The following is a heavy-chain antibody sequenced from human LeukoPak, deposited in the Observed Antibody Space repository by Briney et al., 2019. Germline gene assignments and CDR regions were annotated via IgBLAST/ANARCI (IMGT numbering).Heavy chain of an antibody. J-gene: IGHJ4*02. V-gene: IGHV3-23*01. CDR1: GFTFSNYA. CDR3: AKDRPSPGGYSGYDPHFDY. CDR2: ISGSGGGT. D-gene: IGHD5-12*01. Sequence: GGSLRLSCAASGFTFSNYAMNWVRQAPGKGLEWVSAISGSGGGTYYADSVKGRFTISRDNSKNTLYPQMNSLRAEDTAVYYCAKDRPSPGGYSGYDPHFDYWGQGTLVTVSS.